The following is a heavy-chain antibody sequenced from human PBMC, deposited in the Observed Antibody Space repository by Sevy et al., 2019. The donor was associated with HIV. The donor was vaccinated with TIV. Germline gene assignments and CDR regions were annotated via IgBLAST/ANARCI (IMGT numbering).Heavy chain of an antibody. Sequence: SETLYLTCTVAGGSISSGAYSWNWIRQPPGKGLEWIGYIFHTGNTYYNPSLKSRVTISVDRSKNHFSLKMTSVTAADTALYYCARDGGTVTTPGYFDYWGQGTLVTVSS. CDR1: GGSISSGAYS. D-gene: IGHD4-17*01. CDR3: ARDGGTVTTPGYFDY. V-gene: IGHV4-30-2*01. CDR2: IFHTGNT. J-gene: IGHJ4*02.